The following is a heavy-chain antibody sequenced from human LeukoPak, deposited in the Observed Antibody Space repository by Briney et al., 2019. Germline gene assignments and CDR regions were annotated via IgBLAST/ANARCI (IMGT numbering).Heavy chain of an antibody. V-gene: IGHV1-46*01. CDR3: ARGGVYGGNFKVGAFDI. CDR1: GYTFTSYY. D-gene: IGHD4-23*01. Sequence: GASVKVSRKASGYTFTSYYMHWVRQAPGQGLEWMGIINPSGGSTSYAQKFQGRVTMTRDTSTSTVYMELSSLRSEDTAVYYCARGGVYGGNFKVGAFDIWGQGTMVTVSS. CDR2: INPSGGST. J-gene: IGHJ3*02.